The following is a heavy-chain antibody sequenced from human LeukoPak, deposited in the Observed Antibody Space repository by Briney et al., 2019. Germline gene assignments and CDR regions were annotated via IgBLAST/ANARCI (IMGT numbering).Heavy chain of an antibody. Sequence: SVKVSCKASGGTFSSYAISWVRQAPGQGLEWMGRIIPILGIANYAQKFQGRVTITADKSTSTAYMELSSLRSEDTAVYYCAKEGIYCSSTSCYFDYWGQGTLVTVSS. D-gene: IGHD2-2*01. CDR3: AKEGIYCSSTSCYFDY. CDR1: GGTFSSYA. J-gene: IGHJ4*02. V-gene: IGHV1-69*04. CDR2: IIPILGIA.